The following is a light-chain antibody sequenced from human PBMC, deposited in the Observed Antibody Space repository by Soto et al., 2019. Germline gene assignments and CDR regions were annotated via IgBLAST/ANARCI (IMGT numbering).Light chain of an antibody. CDR3: EQYYSSPWT. V-gene: IGKV1-5*01. Sequence: DIQMTQSPSTLSASVGDRVTITCRASQRISSWLACYQQKPGKAPQLIIYGASSLESGVPSTFSRSGSGTEFTRTINCLQPDGFATDYCEQYYSSPWTFSQGTKVKIK. J-gene: IGKJ1*01. CDR1: QRISSW. CDR2: GAS.